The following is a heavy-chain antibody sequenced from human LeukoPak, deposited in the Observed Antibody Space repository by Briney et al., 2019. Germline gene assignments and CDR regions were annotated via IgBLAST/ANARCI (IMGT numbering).Heavy chain of an antibody. CDR1: GGSFSGYY. D-gene: IGHD4-23*01. CDR3: ARATTVVTPENYYYYGMDV. Sequence: SETLSLTSAVYGGSFSGYYWSWIRQPPGKGLEWTGAINHSGSTNYNPSLKSRVTISVDTSKNQFSLKLSSVTAADTAVYYCARATTVVTPENYYYYGMDVWGQGTTVTISS. CDR2: INHSGST. V-gene: IGHV4-34*09. J-gene: IGHJ6*02.